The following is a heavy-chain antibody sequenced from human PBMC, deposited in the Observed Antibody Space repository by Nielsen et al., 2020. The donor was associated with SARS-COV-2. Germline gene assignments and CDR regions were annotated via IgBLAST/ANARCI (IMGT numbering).Heavy chain of an antibody. Sequence: GESLKISCAASGFTFSDYYMSWIRQAPGKGLEWVSYISSSSSYTIYADSVKGRFTISRDNAKNSLYLQMNSLRAEDTAVYYCARVSNYGSGDYYYYGMDVWGQGTTVTVSS. V-gene: IGHV3-11*05. CDR3: ARVSNYGSGDYYYYGMDV. CDR2: ISSSSSYT. J-gene: IGHJ6*02. D-gene: IGHD3-10*01. CDR1: GFTFSDYY.